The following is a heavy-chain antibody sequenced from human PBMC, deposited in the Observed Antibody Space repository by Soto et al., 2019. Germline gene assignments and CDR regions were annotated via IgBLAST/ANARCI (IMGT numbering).Heavy chain of an antibody. CDR2: IYWDDDK. CDR1: GFSLRNSGVG. V-gene: IGHV2-5*02. J-gene: IGHJ4*02. CDR3: AHLTTGGFYFDY. D-gene: IGHD4-17*01. Sequence: QITLKESGPTLVKPTQTLTLTCTFSGFSLRNSGVGVGWIRQHPGKALEWLALIYWDDDKRYSPSLNSRLTITKDTSKNHVVLTMTNMDPVYTATYYCAHLTTGGFYFDYLGQGTLVTVSS.